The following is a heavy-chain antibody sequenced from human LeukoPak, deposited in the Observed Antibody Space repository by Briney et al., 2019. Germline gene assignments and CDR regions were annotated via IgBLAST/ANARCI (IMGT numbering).Heavy chain of an antibody. CDR1: GGAFSSYT. CDR3: ASVTLRGYSGSDY. D-gene: IGHD5-12*01. V-gene: IGHV1-69*02. CDR2: IIPILGIA. J-gene: IGHJ4*02. Sequence: GSSVNLSCSSTGGAFSSYTISWVRLAHRQGLVWMGRIIPILGIANYAQKFQGRVTITADKSTSTAYMELSSLRSEDTAVYYCASVTLRGYSGSDYWGQGTLVTVSS.